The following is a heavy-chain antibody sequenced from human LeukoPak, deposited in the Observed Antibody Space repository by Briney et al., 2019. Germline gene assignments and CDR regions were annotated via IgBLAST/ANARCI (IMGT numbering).Heavy chain of an antibody. D-gene: IGHD3-10*01. J-gene: IGHJ4*02. CDR2: IRQDGGQT. V-gene: IGHV3-7*01. CDR3: ARDGHSSGSFDY. Sequence: GGSLRLSCAASGFTVSSNYMSWVRQAPGKGLQWVGNIRQDGGQTHYSDSVKGRFTISRDNAKRSLYLQMNSLRPEDTAVYYCARDGHSSGSFDYWGQGTLVTVSS. CDR1: GFTVSSNY.